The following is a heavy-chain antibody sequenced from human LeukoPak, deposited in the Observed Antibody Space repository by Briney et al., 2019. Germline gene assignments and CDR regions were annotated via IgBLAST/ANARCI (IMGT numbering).Heavy chain of an antibody. V-gene: IGHV3-23*01. J-gene: IGHJ4*02. CDR2: ISGSDGST. CDR3: AKHDAVAGSSDNFDY. Sequence: PGGSLRLSCAASGFTFSSYAMSWVRQAPGKGLEWVSAISGSDGSTYYADSVKGRFTISRDSSKNTLYLQMNSLRAEDTAVYYCAKHDAVAGSSDNFDYWGQGTLVTVSS. CDR1: GFTFSSYA. D-gene: IGHD6-19*01.